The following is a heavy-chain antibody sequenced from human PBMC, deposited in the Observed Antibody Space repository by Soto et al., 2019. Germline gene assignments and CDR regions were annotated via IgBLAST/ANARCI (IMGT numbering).Heavy chain of an antibody. CDR3: TSDRGGYCGNSGLFDI. D-gene: IGHD6-25*01. Sequence: GGPLRPSCAASGLTLSTAWMSWVPQAPGKGREWVGRTKSKTGGETTAYAAPVKGRFTKSISNAKNTRYMQMNRLKAVDTAVYFCTSDRGGYCGNSGLFDIWGQGTMVTVSS. V-gene: IGHV3-15*01. J-gene: IGHJ3*02. CDR1: GLTLSTAW. CDR2: TKSKTGGETT.